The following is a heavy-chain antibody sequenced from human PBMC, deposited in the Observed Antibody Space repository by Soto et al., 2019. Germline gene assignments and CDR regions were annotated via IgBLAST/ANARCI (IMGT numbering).Heavy chain of an antibody. J-gene: IGHJ4*02. CDR1: GFPFSSYG. Sequence: GGSLSLSCAASGFPFSSYGMHWVRQAPGKGLEWVAVISYDGSNKYYADSVKGRFTISRDNSKNTLYLQMNSLRAEDTALYTCAKAESSSWFYFDSWGQGTLVTVSS. CDR2: ISYDGSNK. D-gene: IGHD6-13*01. V-gene: IGHV3-30*18. CDR3: AKAESSSWFYFDS.